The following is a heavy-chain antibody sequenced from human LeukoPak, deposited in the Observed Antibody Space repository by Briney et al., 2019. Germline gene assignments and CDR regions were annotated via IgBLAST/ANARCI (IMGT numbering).Heavy chain of an antibody. CDR2: ISGSGGST. V-gene: IGHV3-23*01. Sequence: PGGSLRLSCAASGFTFSSYAMSWVRQAPGKGLEWVSAISGSGGSTYYADSVKGRFTISRDNSKNTLYLQMNSLRAEDTAAYYCAKDMMGSSWFSLDYWGQGTLVTVSS. J-gene: IGHJ4*02. CDR1: GFTFSSYA. D-gene: IGHD6-13*01. CDR3: AKDMMGSSWFSLDY.